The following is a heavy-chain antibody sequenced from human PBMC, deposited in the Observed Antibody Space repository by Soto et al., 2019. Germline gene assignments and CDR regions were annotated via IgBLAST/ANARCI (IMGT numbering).Heavy chain of an antibody. V-gene: IGHV3-23*01. D-gene: IGHD3-3*01. CDR1: GFTFSSYA. Sequence: EVQLLESGGGLVQPGGSLRLSCAASGFTFSSYAMSWVRQAPGKGLEWVSAISGSGGSTYYADSVKGRLTISRDNSKNTLYLQMNSLRAEDTAVYYCAKDISSVLYDFWSGYPDYWGQGTLVTVSS. CDR3: AKDISSVLYDFWSGYPDY. J-gene: IGHJ4*02. CDR2: ISGSGGST.